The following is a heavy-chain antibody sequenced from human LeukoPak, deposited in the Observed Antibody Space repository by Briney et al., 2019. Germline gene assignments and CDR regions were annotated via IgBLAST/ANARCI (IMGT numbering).Heavy chain of an antibody. CDR2: INPNSGGT. J-gene: IGHJ5*02. CDR3: ARDPTPYSSSWVRFDP. D-gene: IGHD6-13*01. CDR1: GYTFTGYY. V-gene: IGHV1-2*04. Sequence: ASVKVSCKASGYTFTGYYMHWVRQAPGQGLEWMGWINPNSGGTNYAQKFQGWVTMTRDTSISTAYMELSRLRSDDTAVYYCARDPTPYSSSWVRFDPWGQGTLVTVSS.